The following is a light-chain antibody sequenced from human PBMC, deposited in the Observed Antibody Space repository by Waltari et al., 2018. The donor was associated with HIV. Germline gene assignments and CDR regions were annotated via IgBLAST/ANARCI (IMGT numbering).Light chain of an antibody. CDR3: CSYARSSTFYV. Sequence: QSALTQPASVSGSPGQSITISCTGTSSDVGSYNLVSWYQHHPGKAPKLMIYEVTKRPAGMSDRFSGSKSGNTASLTISGLQAEDEADYYCCSYARSSTFYVFGTGTKVTVL. CDR1: SSDVGSYNL. CDR2: EVT. J-gene: IGLJ1*01. V-gene: IGLV2-23*02.